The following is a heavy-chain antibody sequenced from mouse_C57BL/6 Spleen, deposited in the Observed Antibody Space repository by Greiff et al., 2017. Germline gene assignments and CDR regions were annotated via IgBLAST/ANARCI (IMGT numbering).Heavy chain of an antibody. CDR3: TRGGPKYPGAY. D-gene: IGHD5-1*01. J-gene: IGHJ3*01. V-gene: IGHV1-15*01. CDR1: GYTFTDYE. Sequence: VKLLESGAELVRPGASVTLSCKASGYTFTDYEMHWVKQTPVHGLEWIGAIDPETGGTAYNQKFKGKAILTADKSSSTAYMELRSLTSEDSAVYYCTRGGPKYPGAYWGQGTLVTVSA. CDR2: IDPETGGT.